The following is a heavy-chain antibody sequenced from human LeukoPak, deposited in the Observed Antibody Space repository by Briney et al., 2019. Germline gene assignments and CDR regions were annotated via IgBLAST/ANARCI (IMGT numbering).Heavy chain of an antibody. J-gene: IGHJ4*02. CDR2: IKQDGSEK. V-gene: IGHV3-7*01. CDR1: GFTFSSYW. CDR3: AREKSDYYGSGSFSV. D-gene: IGHD3-10*01. Sequence: GGSLRLSCAASGFTFSSYWMSWVRQAPGKGLEWVANIKQDGSEKYYVDSVKGRFTISRDNAKNSLYLQMNSLRAEDTTVYYCAREKSDYYGSGSFSVWGQGTLVTVSS.